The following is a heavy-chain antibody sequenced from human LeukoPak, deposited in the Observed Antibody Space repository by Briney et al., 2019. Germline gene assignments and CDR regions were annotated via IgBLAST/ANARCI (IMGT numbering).Heavy chain of an antibody. J-gene: IGHJ4*02. Sequence: PSETLSLTCTVSGYSISSGYYWGWIRQPPGQGLEWIGEINHSGSTYYNPSLKSRVTISVDTSKNQFSLKLSSVTAADTAVYYCARSYYDSSGYYPPGAYWGQGALVTVSS. CDR2: INHSGST. D-gene: IGHD3-22*01. CDR1: GYSISSGYY. CDR3: ARSYYDSSGYYPPGAY. V-gene: IGHV4-38-2*02.